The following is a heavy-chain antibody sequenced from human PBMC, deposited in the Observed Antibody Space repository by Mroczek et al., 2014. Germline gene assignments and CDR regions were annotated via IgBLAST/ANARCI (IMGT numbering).Heavy chain of an antibody. D-gene: IGHD3-3*01. CDR1: GFSLSTSGVG. CDR3: AHRTYYDFWSGYFDY. Sequence: QVTLKESGPTLVKPTQTLTLTCTFSGFSLSTSGVGVGWIRQPPGKALEWLALIYWNDDKRYSPSLKSRLTITKDTSKNQVVLTMTNMDPVDTATYYCAHRTYYDFWSGYFDYWGQGTLVTVSS. V-gene: IGHV2-5*01. J-gene: IGHJ4*02. CDR2: IYWNDDK.